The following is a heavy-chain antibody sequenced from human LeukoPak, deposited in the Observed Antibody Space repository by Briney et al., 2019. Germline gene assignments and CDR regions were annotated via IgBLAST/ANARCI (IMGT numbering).Heavy chain of an antibody. CDR1: GCSISSSGYY. V-gene: IGHV4-39*01. Sequence: PSETLSLTCSVSGCSISSSGYYWGWIRQPPGKGLEWIGTIYYSGSTYYNSSLKSRVTISVDTSKNQFSLKLSSVTAADTAVYYCAKGYCRGNSCYDDRGAFDYWGQGTLVTVSS. J-gene: IGHJ4*02. D-gene: IGHD2-2*01. CDR3: AKGYCRGNSCYDDRGAFDY. CDR2: IYYSGST.